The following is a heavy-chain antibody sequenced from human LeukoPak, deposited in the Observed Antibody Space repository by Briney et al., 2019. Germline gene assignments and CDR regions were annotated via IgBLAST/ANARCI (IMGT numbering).Heavy chain of an antibody. D-gene: IGHD5-18*01. CDR3: ARSTTPVRGYRLRFDF. Sequence: SVNVSCKASGCTFSSYAISWVRQAPGQGLEWMGVIIPIFGTANYAQKFQGRVTITADESTSTAYMELSSLRSEDTAVYYCARSTTPVRGYRLRFDFWGQGTLVTVSS. CDR1: GCTFSSYA. CDR2: IIPIFGTA. V-gene: IGHV1-69*01. J-gene: IGHJ4*02.